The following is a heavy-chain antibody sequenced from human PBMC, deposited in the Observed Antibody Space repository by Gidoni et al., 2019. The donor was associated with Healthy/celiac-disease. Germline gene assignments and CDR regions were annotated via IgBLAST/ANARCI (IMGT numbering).Heavy chain of an antibody. V-gene: IGHV3-49*03. Sequence: EVQLVESGGGLVQPGRSLRLSCTDSGFTFGDYAMSWFGQAPGKGLEWVGFIRSKAYGGTTEYAASVKGRFTISRDDSKSIAYLQMNSLKTEDTAVYYCTRATLYCSGGSCYSQGNWFDPWGQGTLVTVSS. CDR1: GFTFGDYA. CDR3: TRATLYCSGGSCYSQGNWFDP. D-gene: IGHD2-15*01. CDR2: IRSKAYGGTT. J-gene: IGHJ5*02.